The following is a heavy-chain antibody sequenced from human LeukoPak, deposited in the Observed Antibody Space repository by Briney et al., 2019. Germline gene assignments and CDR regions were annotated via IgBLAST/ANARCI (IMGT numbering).Heavy chain of an antibody. V-gene: IGHV1-2*02. D-gene: IGHD4-17*01. J-gene: IGHJ4*02. CDR1: GYTFTGYY. Sequence: ASVNVSYTASGYTFTGYYMHWVRQAPGQGREWMGWINPNSGGTNYEQKFKGRGAMTRDTYIRTAYLELSRRTSGDPGRYYCGKDRTTVTTAALYYRGQGTLVTVSS. CDR2: INPNSGGT. CDR3: GKDRTTVTTAALYY.